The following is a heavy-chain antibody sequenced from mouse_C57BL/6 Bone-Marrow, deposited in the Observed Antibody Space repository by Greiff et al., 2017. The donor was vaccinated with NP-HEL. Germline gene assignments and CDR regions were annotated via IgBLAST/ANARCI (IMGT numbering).Heavy chain of an antibody. V-gene: IGHV1-26*01. CDR1: GYTFTDYS. Sequence: VPLQPSGPELVTPGASVKISCTASGYTFTDYSMNWVQQSPGKSLEWIGDINPTNGGTSYNQKFKGKATLTVDTSSSTAYMELRSLTSEDSAVYYCARTYDGYYEFAYWGQGTLVTVSA. CDR2: INPTNGGT. J-gene: IGHJ3*01. CDR3: ARTYDGYYEFAY. D-gene: IGHD2-3*01.